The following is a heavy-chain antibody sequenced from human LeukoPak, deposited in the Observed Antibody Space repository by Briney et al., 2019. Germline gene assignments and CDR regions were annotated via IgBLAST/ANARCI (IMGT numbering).Heavy chain of an antibody. CDR3: ARSPGIAARKKSSVWVFDY. Sequence: SETLSLTCTVSGVSISSYYWSWIRQPPGKGLEWIGYIYYSGSTNYNPSLKSRVTISVDTSKNQFSLKLSSVTAADTAVYYCARSPGIAARKKSSVWVFDYWGQGTLVTVSS. V-gene: IGHV4-59*01. D-gene: IGHD6-6*01. J-gene: IGHJ4*02. CDR2: IYYSGST. CDR1: GVSISSYY.